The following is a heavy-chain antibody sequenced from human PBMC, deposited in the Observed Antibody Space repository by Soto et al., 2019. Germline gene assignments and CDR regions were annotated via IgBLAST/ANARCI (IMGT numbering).Heavy chain of an antibody. CDR1: GYTFTSYY. CDR2: INPSGGST. J-gene: IGHJ4*02. V-gene: IGHV1-46*01. CDR3: AREKVNYYDSSGYYRGDFDY. D-gene: IGHD3-22*01. Sequence: ASVKVSCKASGYTFTSYYMHWVRQAPGQGLEWMGIINPSGGSTSYAQKFQGRVTMTRDTSTSTVYMELSSLRSEDTVVYYCAREKVNYYDSSGYYRGDFDYWGQGTLVTVSS.